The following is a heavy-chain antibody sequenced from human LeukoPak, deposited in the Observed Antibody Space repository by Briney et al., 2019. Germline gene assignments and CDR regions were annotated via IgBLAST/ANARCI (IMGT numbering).Heavy chain of an antibody. CDR1: GYTFTSYG. V-gene: IGHV1-18*01. CDR3: ARDVDILTGYPTLSY. CDR2: ISAYNGNT. Sequence: ASVKVSCKASGYTFTSYGISWVRQAPGQGLEWMGWISAYNGNTNYAQKLQGRVTMTTDTSTSTAYMELRSLRSDDTAVYYCARDVDILTGYPTLSYWGQGTLVTVSS. D-gene: IGHD3-9*01. J-gene: IGHJ4*02.